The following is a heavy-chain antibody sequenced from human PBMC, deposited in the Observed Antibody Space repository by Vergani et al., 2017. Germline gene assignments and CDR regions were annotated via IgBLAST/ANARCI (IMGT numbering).Heavy chain of an antibody. CDR2: IWYDGSNK. V-gene: IGHV3-33*08. CDR3: ARGEGGWKVAAEYFQH. J-gene: IGHJ1*01. CDR1: GFSFPGYA. Sequence: VQLLESGGGLVQPGGSLRLSCEASGFSFPGYAMHWVRQAPGKGLEWVAVIWYDGSNKYYADSVKGRFTISRDNSKNTLYLQMNSLRAEDTAVYYCARGEGGWKVAAEYFQHWGQGTLVTVSS. D-gene: IGHD6-19*01.